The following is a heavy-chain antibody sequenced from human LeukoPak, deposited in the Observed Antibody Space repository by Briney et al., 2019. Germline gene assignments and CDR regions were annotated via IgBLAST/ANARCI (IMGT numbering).Heavy chain of an antibody. D-gene: IGHD6-13*01. J-gene: IGHJ4*02. CDR3: ATSPDGQQLVNYYFDY. CDR2: ISGSGGGT. V-gene: IGHV3-23*01. CDR1: GFTFSSYA. Sequence: GGSLRLSCAASGFTFSSYAMSWVRQAPGKGLEWVSAISGSGGGTYYADSVKGRFTISRDNSKNTLYLQMNSLRAEDTAVYYCATSPDGQQLVNYYFDYWGQGTLVTVSS.